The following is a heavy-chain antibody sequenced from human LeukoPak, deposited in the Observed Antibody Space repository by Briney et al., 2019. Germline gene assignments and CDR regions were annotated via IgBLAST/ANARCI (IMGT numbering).Heavy chain of an antibody. CDR2: IYPGDSDT. CDR1: GYSFTSYW. CDR3: ARILLLDTGGRGVSPFDY. V-gene: IGHV5-51*01. J-gene: IGHJ4*02. D-gene: IGHD3-10*01. Sequence: GESLKISCKGSGYSFTSYWIGWVRQMPGKGLEWMGIIYPGDSDTRYSPSFQGQVTISADKSISTAYLQWSSLKASDTAMYYCARILLLDTGGRGVSPFDYWGQGTLVTVSS.